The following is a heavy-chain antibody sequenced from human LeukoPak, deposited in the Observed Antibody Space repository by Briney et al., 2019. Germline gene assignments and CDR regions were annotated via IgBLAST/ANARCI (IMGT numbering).Heavy chain of an antibody. CDR2: INPSGGST. V-gene: IGHV1-46*01. J-gene: IGHJ3*02. D-gene: IGHD3-22*01. CDR1: GYTFTSYG. CDR3: ARDGPYYYDSSGYPTGGDAFDI. Sequence: ASVKVSCKASGYTFTSYGISWVRQAPGQGLEWMGIINPSGGSTSYAQKFQGRVTMPRDTSTSTVYMELSSLRSEDTAVYYCARDGPYYYDSSGYPTGGDAFDIWGQGTMVTVSS.